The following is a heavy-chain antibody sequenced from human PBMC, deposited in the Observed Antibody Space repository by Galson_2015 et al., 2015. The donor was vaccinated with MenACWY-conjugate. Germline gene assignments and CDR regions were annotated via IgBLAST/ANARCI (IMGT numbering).Heavy chain of an antibody. CDR1: GYSFTNYW. J-gene: IGHJ4*02. CDR3: ARRTTATEYFDY. CDR2: VYPGDSDT. D-gene: IGHD2-15*01. V-gene: IGHV5-51*01. Sequence: QSGAEVKKSGESLKISCKISGYSFTNYWIAWVRQMPGTGLEWMGTVYPGDSDTRYSPSFQGQFTISVDKSISTAYLQRSGLKASDTAIYYCARRTTATEYFDYWGQGTLVTVSS.